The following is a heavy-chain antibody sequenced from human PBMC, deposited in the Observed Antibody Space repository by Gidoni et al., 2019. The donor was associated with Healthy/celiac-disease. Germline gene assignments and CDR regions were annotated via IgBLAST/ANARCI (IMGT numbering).Heavy chain of an antibody. CDR1: GGSISSGGYY. CDR3: ARLRYCSSTSCLDGMDV. J-gene: IGHJ6*02. Sequence: QVQLQESGPGLVKPSQTLSLTCTFSGGSISSGGYYWSWIRQPPGKGLEWIGYIYYSGSTYYNPSLKSRVTISVDTSKNQFSLKLSSVTAADTAVYYCARLRYCSSTSCLDGMDVWGQGTTVTVSS. V-gene: IGHV4-31*03. D-gene: IGHD2-2*01. CDR2: IYYSGST.